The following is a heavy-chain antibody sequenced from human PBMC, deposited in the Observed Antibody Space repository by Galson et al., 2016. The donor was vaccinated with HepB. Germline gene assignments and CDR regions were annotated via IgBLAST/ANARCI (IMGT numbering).Heavy chain of an antibody. J-gene: IGHJ6*02. CDR2: ISYDGSNK. CDR1: GFTFSSYG. V-gene: IGHV3-30*03. D-gene: IGHD3-10*01. CDR3: ARDPGRDDGMDV. Sequence: SLRLSCAASGFTFSSYGMHWVRQAPGKGLEWVAVISYDGSNKYYADSVRGRFTISRDNSKNTLFLQMNSLRAEDTAVFYCARDPGRDDGMDVWGQGTTVTVSS.